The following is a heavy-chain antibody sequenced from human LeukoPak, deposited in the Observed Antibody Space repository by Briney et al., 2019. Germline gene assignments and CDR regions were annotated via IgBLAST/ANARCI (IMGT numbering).Heavy chain of an antibody. V-gene: IGHV4-4*07. CDR3: ARIAMVAATQWFDP. D-gene: IGHD2-15*01. Sequence: PSETLSLTCTVSGGSISTYSWSWIRQPAGKGLEWIGRIYTSGSTNYNPSLKSRVTISVDTSKNQFSLKLSSVTAADTAVYYCARIAMVAATQWFDPWGQGTLVTVSS. CDR2: IYTSGST. J-gene: IGHJ5*02. CDR1: GGSISTYS.